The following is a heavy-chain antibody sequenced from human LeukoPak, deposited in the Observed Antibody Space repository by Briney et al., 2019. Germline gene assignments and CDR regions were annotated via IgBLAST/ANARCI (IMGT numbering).Heavy chain of an antibody. CDR2: NSSSSSTI. CDR3: ARDRGDCSGGSCYSNAFDI. CDR1: GFTFSSYS. V-gene: IGHV3-48*01. Sequence: GGSLRLSCAASGFTFSSYSMNWVRQAPGKGLEWVSYNSSSSSTIYYADSVKGRFTISGDNAKNSLYLQMNSLRAEDTAVYYCARDRGDCSGGSCYSNAFDIWGQGTMVTVSS. D-gene: IGHD2-15*01. J-gene: IGHJ3*02.